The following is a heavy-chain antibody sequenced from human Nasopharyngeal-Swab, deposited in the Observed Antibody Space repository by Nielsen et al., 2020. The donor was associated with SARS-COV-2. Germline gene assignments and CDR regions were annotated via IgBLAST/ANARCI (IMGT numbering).Heavy chain of an antibody. CDR2: INTDNGNT. CDR3: ARDSSPCGGDCYYDH. D-gene: IGHD2-21*02. CDR1: GYTFTNSA. Sequence: ASVKVSCKASGYTFTNSAMHWVRQAPGQSLEWMGWINTDNGNTKYSQKFQGRVTIASDTYASTAYMELSTLRSEDTAVYYCARDSSPCGGDCYYDHWGQGTVVTVSS. J-gene: IGHJ4*02. V-gene: IGHV1-3*04.